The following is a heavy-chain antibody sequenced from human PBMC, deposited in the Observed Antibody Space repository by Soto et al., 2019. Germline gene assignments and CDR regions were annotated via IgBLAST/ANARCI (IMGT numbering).Heavy chain of an antibody. CDR3: ARAPETFYYYMDV. CDR1: GFTFSIYA. Sequence: PGGSLRLSCAASGFTFSIYAMSWVRQAPGKGLEWVSAISGSGGSTYYADSVKGRFTISRDNSKNTLYLQMNSLRAEDTAVYYCARAPETFYYYMDVWGKGTTVTVSS. J-gene: IGHJ6*03. V-gene: IGHV3-23*01. CDR2: ISGSGGST.